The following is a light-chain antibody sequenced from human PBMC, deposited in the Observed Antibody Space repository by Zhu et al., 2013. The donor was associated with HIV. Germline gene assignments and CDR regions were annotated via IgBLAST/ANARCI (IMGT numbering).Light chain of an antibody. CDR3: LQYYRSPFT. CDR2: WAS. J-gene: IGKJ2*01. V-gene: IGKV4-1*01. CDR1: QSILYSNNNNNY. Sequence: DIVMTQSPDSLAVSLGERATINCKSSQSILYSNNNNNYLAWYQQRAGQPPKLLIYWASTRESGVPDRFSGSGSGTDFTLTISSLQAEDVAVYYCLQYYRSPFTFGQGTKLEVK.